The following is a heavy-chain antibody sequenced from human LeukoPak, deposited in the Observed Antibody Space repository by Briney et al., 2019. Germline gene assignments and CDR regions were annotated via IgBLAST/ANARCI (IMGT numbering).Heavy chain of an antibody. D-gene: IGHD1-26*01. Sequence: GGSLTLSCAVSGFTFSAYGMHWVRQAPGKGLEWVAVIGYDGSKEYYLDAVKGRFIISRDNTKNTLFLQMNSMRVDDTAVYYCARDWNGSPAYDTFDFWGQGTMVTVSS. CDR3: ARDWNGSPAYDTFDF. CDR1: GFTFSAYG. V-gene: IGHV3-33*01. J-gene: IGHJ3*01. CDR2: IGYDGSKE.